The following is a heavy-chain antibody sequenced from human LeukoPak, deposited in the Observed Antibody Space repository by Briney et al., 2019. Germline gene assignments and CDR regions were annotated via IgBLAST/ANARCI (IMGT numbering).Heavy chain of an antibody. CDR3: ARQRDIVATIDY. Sequence: GESLKISCKASGYSFTTYYIAWVRQMPGKGLEWMGIIYPDDSDTRYSPSFQGQVTISADKSISTAYLQWSSLKASDTAMYYCARQRDIVATIDYWGQGTLVTVSS. CDR2: IYPDDSDT. V-gene: IGHV5-51*01. J-gene: IGHJ4*02. CDR1: GYSFTTYY. D-gene: IGHD5-12*01.